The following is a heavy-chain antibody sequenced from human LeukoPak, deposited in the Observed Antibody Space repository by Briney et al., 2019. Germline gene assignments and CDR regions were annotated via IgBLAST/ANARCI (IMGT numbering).Heavy chain of an antibody. V-gene: IGHV3-23*01. CDR2: ISSSGGST. CDR1: GFTFSSYA. D-gene: IGHD5-24*01. Sequence: GGSLRLSCAASGFTFSSYAMSWVRQAPGKGLEWVSGISSSGGSTVYADSVKGRFTISRDNAKNSLYLQMNSLRAEDTAVYYCARGRWSFDYWGQGTLVTVSS. J-gene: IGHJ4*02. CDR3: ARGRWSFDY.